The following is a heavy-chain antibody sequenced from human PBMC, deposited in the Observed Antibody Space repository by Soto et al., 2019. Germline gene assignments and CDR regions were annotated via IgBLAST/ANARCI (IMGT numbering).Heavy chain of an antibody. Sequence: QVQLVQSGAEVQKPGSSVKVSCKASGGTFSSYTISWVRQAPGQGLEWMGRIIPILGIANYAQKFQGRVRITADKSTSTAYMELSSLRSEDTAVYYCARDFHPSGYNWNSYYYHYMDVWGKGTTVTVSS. V-gene: IGHV1-69*08. CDR3: ARDFHPSGYNWNSYYYHYMDV. CDR1: GGTFSSYT. D-gene: IGHD1-7*01. CDR2: IIPILGIA. J-gene: IGHJ6*03.